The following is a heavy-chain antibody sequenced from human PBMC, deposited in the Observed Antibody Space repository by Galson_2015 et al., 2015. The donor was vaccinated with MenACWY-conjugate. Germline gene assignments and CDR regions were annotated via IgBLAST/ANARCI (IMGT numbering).Heavy chain of an antibody. V-gene: IGHV3-74*01. CDR3: ATWPGYPIGG. CDR2: INSDGSST. J-gene: IGHJ4*02. D-gene: IGHD6-13*01. CDR1: ELTFSSSW. Sequence: SLRLSCADSELTFSSSWMHWVRQAPGKGLVWVSRINSDGSSTTYADSVKGRFTISRDNAKNTLYLQMNSLRGEDTAVYYCATWPGYPIGGWGQGTLVTVSS.